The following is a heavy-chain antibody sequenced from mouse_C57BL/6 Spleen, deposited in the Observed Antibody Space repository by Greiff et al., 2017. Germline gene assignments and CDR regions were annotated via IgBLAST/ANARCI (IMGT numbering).Heavy chain of an antibody. CDR1: GFTFSDYY. Sequence: DVHLVESGGGLVQPGGSLTLSCAASGFTFSDYYMYWVRQTPEKRLEWVAYISNGGGSTYYPDTVKGRFTISRDNAKNTLYLQMSRLKSEDTAMYYCARYYGRDYAMDYWGQGTSVTVSS. J-gene: IGHJ4*01. V-gene: IGHV5-12*01. CDR2: ISNGGGST. CDR3: ARYYGRDYAMDY. D-gene: IGHD1-1*01.